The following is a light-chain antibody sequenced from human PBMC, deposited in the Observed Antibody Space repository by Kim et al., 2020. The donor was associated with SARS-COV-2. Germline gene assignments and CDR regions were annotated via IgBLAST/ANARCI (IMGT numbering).Light chain of an antibody. CDR3: QAWDRTTVV. J-gene: IGLJ2*01. Sequence: SGSPGQTASITCSGGKLGDKYACWYQQKPGQSPVLVIYQDSKRPSGIPERFSGSDSGNTATLTISGTQAMDEADYYCQAWDRTTVVFGGGTQLTVL. V-gene: IGLV3-1*01. CDR1: KLGDKY. CDR2: QDS.